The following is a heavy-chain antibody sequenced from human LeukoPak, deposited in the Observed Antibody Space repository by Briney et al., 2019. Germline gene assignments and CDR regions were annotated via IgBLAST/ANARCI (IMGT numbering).Heavy chain of an antibody. Sequence: GGSLRLSCAASGFTFSSYSMNWVRQAPGKGLEWVSYISSSSGTIYYADSVKGRFTISRDNAKNSLYLQMNSLRAEDTAVYYCARDSKGHGDYGGVDYWGQGTLVTVSS. D-gene: IGHD4-17*01. CDR1: GFTFSSYS. V-gene: IGHV3-48*04. CDR2: ISSSSGTI. CDR3: ARDSKGHGDYGGVDY. J-gene: IGHJ4*02.